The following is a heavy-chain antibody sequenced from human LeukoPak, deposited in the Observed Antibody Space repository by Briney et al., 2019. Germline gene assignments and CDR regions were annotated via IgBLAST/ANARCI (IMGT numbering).Heavy chain of an antibody. CDR1: GGSISSSSYY. D-gene: IGHD5-12*01. CDR3: ARDMGWLPRAGAFDI. V-gene: IGHV4-61*01. CDR2: IYYSGST. Sequence: SETLSLTCTVSGGSISSSSYYWSWIRQPPGKGLEWIGYIYYSGSTNYNPSLKSRVTISVDTSKNQFSLKLSSVTAADTAVYYCARDMGWLPRAGAFDIWGQGTMVTVSS. J-gene: IGHJ3*02.